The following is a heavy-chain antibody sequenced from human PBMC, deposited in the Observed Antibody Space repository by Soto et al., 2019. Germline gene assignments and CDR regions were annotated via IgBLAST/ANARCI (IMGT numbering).Heavy chain of an antibody. V-gene: IGHV3-66*04. D-gene: IGHD5-18*01. CDR2: IYSGGSA. Sequence: EVQLVESGGGLVQPGGSLRLSCAASGFTVSSNYMSWVRQAPGQGLEWVSVIYSGGSAYYADSVKGRFTISRDNSKNTLYLQMNSRRAEDTAVYYCARHGYSYGGGYFDYWGQGTLVTVSS. J-gene: IGHJ4*02. CDR1: GFTVSSNY. CDR3: ARHGYSYGGGYFDY.